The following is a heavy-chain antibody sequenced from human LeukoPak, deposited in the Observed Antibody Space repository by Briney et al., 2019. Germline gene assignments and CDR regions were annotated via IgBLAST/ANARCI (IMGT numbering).Heavy chain of an antibody. CDR2: INHSGSA. Sequence: PSETLPLTCAVYGGSFSGYYWSWIRQPPGKGLEWIGEINHSGSANYNPSLKSRVTISVDTSKNQFSLKLSSVTAADTAVYYCARGRVTYYDFWSGYSRTHYFDYWGQGNLVTVSS. CDR3: ARGRVTYYDFWSGYSRTHYFDY. V-gene: IGHV4-34*01. J-gene: IGHJ4*02. CDR1: GGSFSGYY. D-gene: IGHD3-3*01.